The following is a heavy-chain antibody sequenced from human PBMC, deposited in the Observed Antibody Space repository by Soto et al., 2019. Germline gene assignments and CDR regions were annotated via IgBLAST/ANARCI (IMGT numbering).Heavy chain of an antibody. J-gene: IGHJ6*02. D-gene: IGHD2-2*01. Sequence: RASVKVSCKASGGTFSSYAISWVRQAPGQGLEWMGGIIPIFGTANYAQKFQGRVTITADESTSTAYMELSSLRSEDTAVYYCASVPGYQLLRPRGMDVWGQGTTVTVSS. CDR1: GGTFSSYA. CDR3: ASVPGYQLLRPRGMDV. CDR2: IIPIFGTA. V-gene: IGHV1-69*13.